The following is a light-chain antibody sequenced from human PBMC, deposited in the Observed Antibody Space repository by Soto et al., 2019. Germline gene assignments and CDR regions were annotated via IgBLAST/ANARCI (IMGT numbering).Light chain of an antibody. CDR3: QQRSNSPPLT. V-gene: IGKV3-11*01. J-gene: IGKJ4*01. CDR1: QSISSY. CDR2: DAS. Sequence: EIVLTQSPATLSLSPGERATLSCRASQSISSYLAWYQQKPGQAPRLLIYDASNRATGIPARVSGSGSGTDFTLTINSLEPEDFAVYYCQQRSNSPPLTFGGGTKVEIK.